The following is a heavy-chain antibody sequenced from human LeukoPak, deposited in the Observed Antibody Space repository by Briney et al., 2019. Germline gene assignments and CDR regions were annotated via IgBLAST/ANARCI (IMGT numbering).Heavy chain of an antibody. D-gene: IGHD1-26*01. J-gene: IGHJ4*02. V-gene: IGHV3-23*01. Sequence: GGSLRLSCAASGFTFSSYAMSWVRQAPGKGLEWVSAISGSGGSTYYADSVKGRFTISRDNSKNTLYLQMNTLKAEDTAVYSCVKGTGGSTRHAHDYGGQGTQVTVFS. CDR1: GFTFSSYA. CDR3: VKGTGGSTRHAHDY. CDR2: ISGSGGST.